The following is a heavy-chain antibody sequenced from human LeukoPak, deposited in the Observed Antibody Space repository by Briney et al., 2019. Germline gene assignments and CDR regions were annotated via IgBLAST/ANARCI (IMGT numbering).Heavy chain of an antibody. D-gene: IGHD1-26*01. Sequence: PGGSLRLSCAASGFTFSSYGMHWVRQAPGKGLEWVAVISYDGSNKYYADSVKGRFTISRDNSKNTLYLQMNSLRAEDTAVYYCAKEGSYSDAFDIWGQGTMVTVSS. V-gene: IGHV3-30*18. J-gene: IGHJ3*02. CDR3: AKEGSYSDAFDI. CDR2: ISYDGSNK. CDR1: GFTFSSYG.